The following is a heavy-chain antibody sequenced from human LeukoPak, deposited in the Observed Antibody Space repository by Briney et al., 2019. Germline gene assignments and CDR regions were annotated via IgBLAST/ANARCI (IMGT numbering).Heavy chain of an antibody. CDR3: ASHKRYDFWSGYSENYYYLHV. V-gene: IGHV4-4*09. D-gene: IGHD3-3*01. CDR1: GGSISSYY. Sequence: SETLSLTCTVSGGSISSYYWSWIRQPPGKGLEWIGYIYTSGSTNYNPSLKRRATISVDTSKNQFSLKLSSVTAADTAVYYCASHKRYDFWSGYSENYYYLHVWGKGPTVTVSS. J-gene: IGHJ6*03. CDR2: IYTSGST.